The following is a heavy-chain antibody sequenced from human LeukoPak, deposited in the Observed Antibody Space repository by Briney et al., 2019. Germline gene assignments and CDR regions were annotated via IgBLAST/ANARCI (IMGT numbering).Heavy chain of an antibody. Sequence: SVKVSCKASGGTFSSYAISWVRQAPGQGLEWMGGIIPIFGTANYAQKFQGRVTITTDESTSTAYMELSSLRSEDTAVYYCARGPLGGGYSYGFSRAQSYYYYGMDVWGQGTTVTVSS. CDR3: ARGPLGGGYSYGFSRAQSYYYYGMDV. D-gene: IGHD5-18*01. CDR1: GGTFSSYA. J-gene: IGHJ6*02. CDR2: IIPIFGTA. V-gene: IGHV1-69*05.